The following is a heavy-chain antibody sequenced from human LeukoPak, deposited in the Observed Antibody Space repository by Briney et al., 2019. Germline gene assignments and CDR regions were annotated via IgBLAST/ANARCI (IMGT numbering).Heavy chain of an antibody. D-gene: IGHD3-10*01. CDR3: ARGIRARYGSGSRYNY. CDR1: GGSFSGYY. J-gene: IGHJ4*02. Sequence: SETLSLTCAVYGGSFSGYYWSWIRQPPRKGLEWIGEINHSGSTNYNPPLKSRVTISVDTSKNQFSLKLSSVTAADTAVYYCARGIRARYGSGSRYNYWGQGTLVTVSS. CDR2: INHSGST. V-gene: IGHV4-34*01.